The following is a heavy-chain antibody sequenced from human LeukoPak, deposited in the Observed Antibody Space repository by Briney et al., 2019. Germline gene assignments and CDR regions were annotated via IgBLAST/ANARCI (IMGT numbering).Heavy chain of an antibody. CDR1: GGSFSTYY. CDR2: INHSGST. D-gene: IGHD3-22*01. CDR3: ARGQRITMTD. Sequence: ASETLSLTCAVYGGSFSTYYWSWIRQPPGKGLEWIGEINHSGSTNYNPSLKSRVAISVDTSRNQFSLRLSSVTAADTAVYYCARGQRITMTDWGQGTLVTVSS. V-gene: IGHV4-34*01. J-gene: IGHJ4*02.